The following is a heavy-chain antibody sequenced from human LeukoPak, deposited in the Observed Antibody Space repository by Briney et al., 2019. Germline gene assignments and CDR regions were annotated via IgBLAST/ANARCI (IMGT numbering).Heavy chain of an antibody. V-gene: IGHV1-69*04. CDR3: ARDGEMATIYFDY. Sequence: ASAKVSFTASGGTFSSYALSWVRQAPGQGLEWMGTIIPIVGIANYAQKFQGRATITADKSTSTAYMELSSLRSEDTAVYYCARDGEMATIYFDYWGQGTLVTVSS. CDR1: GGTFSSYA. J-gene: IGHJ4*02. CDR2: IIPIVGIA. D-gene: IGHD5-24*01.